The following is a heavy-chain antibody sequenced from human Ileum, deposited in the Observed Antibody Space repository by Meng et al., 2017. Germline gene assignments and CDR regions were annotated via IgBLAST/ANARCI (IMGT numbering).Heavy chain of an antibody. Sequence: RGSGPGLVMLADPLFLTCTVSGASVRSSCCYWSWIRQYAGKGLEWIGYVYYNGVTNYNPSLRSRITTSIDTSKNQFSLKLSSVTAADTALYYCTRERSWSDFGYFDDWGRGTLVTVSS. J-gene: IGHJ4*02. CDR2: VYYNGVT. CDR3: TRERSWSDFGYFDD. CDR1: GASVRSSCCY. D-gene: IGHD1-26*01. V-gene: IGHV4-61*01.